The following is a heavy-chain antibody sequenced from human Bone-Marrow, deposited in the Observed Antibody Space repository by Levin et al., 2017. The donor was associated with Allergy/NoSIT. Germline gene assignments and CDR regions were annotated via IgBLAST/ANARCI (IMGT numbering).Heavy chain of an antibody. V-gene: IGHV3-30*18. D-gene: IGHD4-11*01. Sequence: GESLKISCAASGFTFNKYGMHWVRQAPGKGLQWVAVVSYDGTSKYYADSVRGRFTVSRDNSKNTPYVQMNSLRDEDTGVYYCAKDWTTETGRPQEPSHWGQGTLVTVSS. CDR3: AKDWTTETGRPQEPSH. CDR1: GFTFNKYG. CDR2: VSYDGTSK. J-gene: IGHJ4*02.